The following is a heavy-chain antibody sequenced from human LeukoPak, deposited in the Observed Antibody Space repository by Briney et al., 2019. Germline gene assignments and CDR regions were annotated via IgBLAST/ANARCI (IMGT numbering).Heavy chain of an antibody. J-gene: IGHJ5*02. CDR2: IKQDGSEK. V-gene: IGHV3-7*01. D-gene: IGHD3-10*01. CDR1: GFTFSSYW. CDR3: AFDGSGSYYNPNWFDP. Sequence: PGGSLRLSCAASGFTFSSYWMSWVRQAPGKGLEWVANIKQDGSEKYYVDSVKGRFTISRDNAKNSLYLQMNSLRAEDTAVYYCAFDGSGSYYNPNWFDPWGQGTLVIVSS.